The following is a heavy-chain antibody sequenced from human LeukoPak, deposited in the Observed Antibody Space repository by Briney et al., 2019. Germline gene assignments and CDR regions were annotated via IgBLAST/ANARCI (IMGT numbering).Heavy chain of an antibody. Sequence: SETLSLTCTVSGGSISSSSYYWGWIRQPPGKGLEWIGSIYYSGSTYYNPSLKSRVTISVDTSKNQFSLKLSSVTAADTAVYYCARTPGVRRIAARPYYYYYMDVWGKGTTVTVSS. V-gene: IGHV4-39*07. CDR3: ARTPGVRRIAARPYYYYYMDV. CDR1: GGSISSSSYY. CDR2: IYYSGST. D-gene: IGHD6-6*01. J-gene: IGHJ6*03.